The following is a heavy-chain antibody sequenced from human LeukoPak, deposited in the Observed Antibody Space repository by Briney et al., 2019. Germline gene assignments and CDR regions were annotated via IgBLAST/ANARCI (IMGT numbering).Heavy chain of an antibody. CDR3: ARALLRYFDWLCLGY. CDR2: INPSGGST. D-gene: IGHD3-9*01. CDR1: GYTFTSYY. J-gene: IGHJ4*02. Sequence: ASVKVSWKASGYTFTSYYMHWVRQAPGQGLEWMGIINPSGGSTSYAQKFQGRVTMTRDTSTSTVYMELSSLRSEDTAVYYCARALLRYFDWLCLGYWGQGTLVTVSS. V-gene: IGHV1-46*03.